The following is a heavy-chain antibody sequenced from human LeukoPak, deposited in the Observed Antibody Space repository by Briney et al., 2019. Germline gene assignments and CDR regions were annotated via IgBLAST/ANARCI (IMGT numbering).Heavy chain of an antibody. CDR2: IIPILGTA. CDR3: ARPATDGYPA. D-gene: IGHD5-24*01. CDR1: GGTFSSYA. Sequence: SVKVSCKASGGTFSSYAISWVRQAPGQGLEWMGRIIPILGTANYAQKFQGRVTVTADKSTSTAYMELSSLRSEDTAVYYCARPATDGYPAWGQGTLVTVSS. J-gene: IGHJ5*02. V-gene: IGHV1-69*04.